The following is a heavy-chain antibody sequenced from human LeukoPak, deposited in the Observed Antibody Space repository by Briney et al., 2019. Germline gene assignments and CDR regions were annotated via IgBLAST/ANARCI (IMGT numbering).Heavy chain of an antibody. CDR3: AKDHVAAAGADY. CDR2: ISGSGGST. J-gene: IGHJ4*02. CDR1: GFSFGSYW. Sequence: PGGSLRLSCVASGFSFGSYWMSWVRQAPGKGLEWVSAISGSGGSTYYADSVKGRFTISRDNSKNTLYLQMNSLRAEDTAVYYCAKDHVAAAGADYWGQGTLVTVSS. D-gene: IGHD6-13*01. V-gene: IGHV3-23*01.